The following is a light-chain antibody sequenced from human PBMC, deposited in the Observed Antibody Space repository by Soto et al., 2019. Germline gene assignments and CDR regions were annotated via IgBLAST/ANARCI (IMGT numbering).Light chain of an antibody. J-gene: IGLJ2*01. CDR1: AGAVTSAYY. CDR3: LLYYGGAQLL. V-gene: IGLV7-43*01. CDR2: STS. Sequence: QAVVTQKPSLTVSPGGTVTLTCASSAGAVTSAYYTNWLQQKPGQAPRALIYSTSEKHSWTPARFSGSLLGGKAALTLSAAQPEDEADYYCLLYYGGAQLLFGGGTKLTVL.